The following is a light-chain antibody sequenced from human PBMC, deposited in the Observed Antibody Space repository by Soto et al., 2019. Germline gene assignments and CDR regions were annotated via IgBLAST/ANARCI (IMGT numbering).Light chain of an antibody. CDR3: QQYNNWPPIT. Sequence: EIVLTQYPGTLSLSPGERATLSCRASQSVTSTYLAWYFQKPGQGPRLLIYGSSNRPTGIPDRFSSSGSGTEFTLTISSLQSEDFAVYYCQQYNNWPPITFGQGTRLEIK. CDR1: QSVTSTY. J-gene: IGKJ5*01. CDR2: GSS. V-gene: IGKV3D-15*01.